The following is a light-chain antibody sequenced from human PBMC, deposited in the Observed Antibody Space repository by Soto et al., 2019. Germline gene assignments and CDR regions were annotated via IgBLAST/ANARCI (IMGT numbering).Light chain of an antibody. CDR1: QRISTN. V-gene: IGKV3-15*01. J-gene: IGKJ1*01. CDR2: GAS. Sequence: EIVMTQSPATLSVSPGERETISCRASQRISTNLAWYQQKPGQAPRLLIYGASTRATCIPARFSGSGSGTEFTVTISSLQSEDFAVYYCQQYNDWPRTFGHGTKV. CDR3: QQYNDWPRT.